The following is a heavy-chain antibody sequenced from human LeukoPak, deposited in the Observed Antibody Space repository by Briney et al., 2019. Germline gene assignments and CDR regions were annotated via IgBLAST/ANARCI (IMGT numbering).Heavy chain of an antibody. D-gene: IGHD2-15*01. CDR1: GFTFSSYG. CDR2: IWYDGSIQ. CDR3: ARAGYCSGGSCYGSDY. V-gene: IGHV3-33*01. J-gene: IGHJ4*02. Sequence: SLRLSCAASGFTFSSYGMHWVRQAPGKGLEWVAAIWYDGSIQYYADSVKGRFTISGDNSKNTLYLQMDSLRAEDTAVYYCARAGYCSGGSCYGSDYWGQGTLVSVSS.